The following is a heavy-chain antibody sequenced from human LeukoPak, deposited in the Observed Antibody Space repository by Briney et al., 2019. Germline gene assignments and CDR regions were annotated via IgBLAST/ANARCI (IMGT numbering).Heavy chain of an antibody. CDR1: GFTFSSYE. Sequence: GGSLRLSCAASGFTFSSYEMNWVRQAPGKGLEWVPYISSSGSTIYYADSVKGRFTISRDNAKNSLYLQMNSLRAEDTAVYYCASERSIGGYYYGMDVWGQGTTVTVSS. D-gene: IGHD3-10*01. CDR2: ISSSGSTI. CDR3: ASERSIGGYYYGMDV. V-gene: IGHV3-48*03. J-gene: IGHJ6*02.